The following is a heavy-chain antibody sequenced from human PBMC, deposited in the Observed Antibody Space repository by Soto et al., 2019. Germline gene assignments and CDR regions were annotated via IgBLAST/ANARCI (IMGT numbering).Heavy chain of an antibody. CDR2: INHSGST. V-gene: IGHV4-34*01. J-gene: IGHJ5*02. D-gene: IGHD2-2*01. Sequence: PSETLSLTCAVYGGSFSGYYWSWIRQPPGKGLEWIGEINHSGSTNYNPSLKSRVTISVDTSKNQFSLKLSSVTAADTAVYYCARGHIVVVPAAKYWFDPWGQGTLVTVSS. CDR3: ARGHIVVVPAAKYWFDP. CDR1: GGSFSGYY.